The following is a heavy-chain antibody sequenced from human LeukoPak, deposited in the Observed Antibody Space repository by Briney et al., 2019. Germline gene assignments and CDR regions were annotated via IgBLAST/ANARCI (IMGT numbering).Heavy chain of an antibody. V-gene: IGHV4-30-4*01. CDR1: GGSISSNDYY. J-gene: IGHJ4*02. CDR2: IYYSGST. Sequence: SETLSLTCTVSGGSISSNDYYWSWIRQPPGKGLEWIGYIYYSGSTYYNPSLKSRLTISADTSKNQFSLKLRSVTAADTAVYYCARETHDPTLVRGVVDYWGRGTLVTVSS. D-gene: IGHD3-10*01. CDR3: ARETHDPTLVRGVVDY.